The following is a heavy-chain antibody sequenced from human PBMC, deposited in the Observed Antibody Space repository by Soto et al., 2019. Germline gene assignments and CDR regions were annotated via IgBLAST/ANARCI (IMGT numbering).Heavy chain of an antibody. V-gene: IGHV1-69*01. CDR2: IIPIFGTA. J-gene: IGHJ6*02. D-gene: IGHD3-10*01. CDR3: ARTLTTFTHPVVRGAYGMDV. CDR1: GGTFSSYA. Sequence: QVQLVQSGAEVKKPGSSVKVSCKASGGTFSSYAISWVRQAPGQGLEWMGGIIPIFGTANYAQKFQGRVTITADESTSTAYMELSSLRSEDTAVYYCARTLTTFTHPVVRGAYGMDVWGQGTTVTVSS.